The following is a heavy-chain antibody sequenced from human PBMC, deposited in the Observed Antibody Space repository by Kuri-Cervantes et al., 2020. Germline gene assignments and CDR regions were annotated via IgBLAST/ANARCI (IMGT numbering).Heavy chain of an antibody. Sequence: SETLSLTCAVSGGSISSSNWWSWVRQPPGKGLEWIGEIYHSGSTSYNPSLKSRVTISVDKSKNQFSLKLSSVTAADTAVYYCARPDYDSSGYYYSRGAFDIWGQGTMVTVSS. CDR3: ARPDYDSSGYYYSRGAFDI. CDR1: GGSISSSNW. V-gene: IGHV4-4*02. J-gene: IGHJ3*02. CDR2: IYHSGST. D-gene: IGHD3-22*01.